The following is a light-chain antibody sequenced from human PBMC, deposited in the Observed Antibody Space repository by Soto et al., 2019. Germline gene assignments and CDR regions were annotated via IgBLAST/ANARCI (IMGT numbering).Light chain of an antibody. CDR3: LQYSSHSWT. V-gene: IGKV1-5*01. J-gene: IGKJ1*01. Sequence: DIQMTQSPSTLSASVGDRVPITCRASQSISDWLAWYQQKPGKAPELLIFDASSLKSGVPSRFSGSGSGTEFTLTISRLQPDEVATYYCLQYSSHSWTFGQGTKVDIK. CDR1: QSISDW. CDR2: DAS.